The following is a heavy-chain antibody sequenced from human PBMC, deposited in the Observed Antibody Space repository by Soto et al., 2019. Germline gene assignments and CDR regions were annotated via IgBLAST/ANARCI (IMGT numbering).Heavy chain of an antibody. Sequence: EVQLVESGGGLVQPGGSLKLSCAASGFTFSGSAMHWVRQASGKGLEWVGRIRSKANSYATAYAASVKGRFTISRDDSKNTAYLQMNSLKTEYTAVYYCTVLQGIAVAGTGYYYGMDVWGQGTTVTVSS. J-gene: IGHJ6*02. CDR2: IRSKANSYAT. V-gene: IGHV3-73*02. D-gene: IGHD6-19*01. CDR3: TVLQGIAVAGTGYYYGMDV. CDR1: GFTFSGSA.